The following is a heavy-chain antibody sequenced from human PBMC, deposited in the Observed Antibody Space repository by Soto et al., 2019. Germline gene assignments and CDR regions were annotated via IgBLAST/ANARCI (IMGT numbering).Heavy chain of an antibody. CDR1: GFIFSEST. CDR2: VSTSGRST. V-gene: IGHV3-64D*06. J-gene: IGHJ4*02. D-gene: IGHD2-15*01. CDR3: VKQAHGLDGVAFDY. Sequence: GGSLRLSCSASGFIFSESTIYWVRQVPGKGLEAISAVSTSGRSTYYADSVKDRFTISRDNSKNTLFLQMGSLRLEDTAIYYCVKQAHGLDGVAFDYWGQGTQVTVSS.